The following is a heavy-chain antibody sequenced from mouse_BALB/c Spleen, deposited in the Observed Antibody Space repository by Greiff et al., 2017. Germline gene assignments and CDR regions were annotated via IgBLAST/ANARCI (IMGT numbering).Heavy chain of an antibody. D-gene: IGHD3-3*01. CDR2: ISSGSSTI. Sequence: EVQGVESGGGLVQPGGSRKLSCAASGFTFSSFGMHWVRQALEKGLEWVAYISSGSSTIYYADTVKGRFTISRDNPKNTLFLQMTSLRSEDTAMYYCARGDTWFAYWGQGTLVTVSA. CDR1: GFTFSSFG. CDR3: ARGDTWFAY. J-gene: IGHJ3*01. V-gene: IGHV5-17*02.